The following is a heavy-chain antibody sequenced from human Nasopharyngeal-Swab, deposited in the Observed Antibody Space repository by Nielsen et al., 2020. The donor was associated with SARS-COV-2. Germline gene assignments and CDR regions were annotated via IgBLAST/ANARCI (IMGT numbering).Heavy chain of an antibody. V-gene: IGHV3-30*04. CDR2: ISSDGNKK. J-gene: IGHJ4*02. Sequence: GESLKISCAASGYIFSSYSMHWVRQAPGKGLDWVGFISSDGNKKYYAESVRGRFTISRDISKNTVYLQMNSLRPEDTAIYYCGRGGSDFWGQGTLVTVSS. CDR3: GRGGSDF. D-gene: IGHD1-26*01. CDR1: GYIFSSYS.